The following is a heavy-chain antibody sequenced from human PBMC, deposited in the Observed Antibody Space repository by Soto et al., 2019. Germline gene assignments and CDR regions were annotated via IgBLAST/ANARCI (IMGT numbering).Heavy chain of an antibody. D-gene: IGHD3-3*01. J-gene: IGHJ6*02. CDR1: GFTFSYSS. V-gene: IGHV3-30-3*01. CDR2: ISYDGSNK. Sequence: GGSLRLSCAASGFTFSYSSMNWVRQAPGKGLEWVALISYDGSNKYYADSVKGRFTISRDNSKNTLYLQMNSLRAEDTAVYYCAGDRRFLDHYYVMDVWGQGTTVTVSS. CDR3: AGDRRFLDHYYVMDV.